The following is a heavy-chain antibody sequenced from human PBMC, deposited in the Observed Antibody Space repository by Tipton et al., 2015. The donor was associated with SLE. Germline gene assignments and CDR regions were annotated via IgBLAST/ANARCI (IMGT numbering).Heavy chain of an antibody. CDR2: ISFDSNYI. CDR3: ARSSSVRTLLWPTFAY. V-gene: IGHV3-21*04. D-gene: IGHD2/OR15-2a*01. CDR1: GFSFSTYS. J-gene: IGHJ4*02. Sequence: SLRLSCAASGFSFSTYSMNWVRQAPGKGLEWVSSISFDSNYIYYADSVKGRFTISRDNAKNSLFLQMNSLRAEDTAVYFCARSSSVRTLLWPTFAYWGQGTLVTVSS.